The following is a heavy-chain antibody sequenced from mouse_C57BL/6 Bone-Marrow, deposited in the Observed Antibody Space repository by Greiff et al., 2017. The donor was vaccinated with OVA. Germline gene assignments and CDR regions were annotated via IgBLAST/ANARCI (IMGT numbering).Heavy chain of an antibody. Sequence: QVQLQQSGPELVKPGASVKISCKASGYAFSSSWMNWVKQRPGKGLEWIGRIYPGDGDTNYNGKFKGKATLTADKSSSTAYMQLSSLTSEDSAVYFCARYYGTWYFDVWGTGTTVTVSS. V-gene: IGHV1-82*01. CDR1: GYAFSSSW. J-gene: IGHJ1*03. D-gene: IGHD2-1*01. CDR3: ARYYGTWYFDV. CDR2: IYPGDGDT.